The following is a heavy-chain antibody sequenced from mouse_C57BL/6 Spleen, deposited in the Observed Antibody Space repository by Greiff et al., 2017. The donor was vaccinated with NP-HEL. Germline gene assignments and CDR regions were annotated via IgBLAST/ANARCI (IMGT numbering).Heavy chain of an antibody. Sequence: EAGGGLVQPKGSLKLSCAASGFSFNTYAMNWVRQAPGKGLEWVARIRSKSNNYATYYADSVKDRFTISRDDSESMLYLQMNNLKTEDTAMYYCVRPPLITTRTGYAMDYWGQGTSVTVSS. V-gene: IGHV10-1*01. D-gene: IGHD1-1*01. CDR1: GFSFNTYA. CDR3: VRPPLITTRTGYAMDY. J-gene: IGHJ4*01. CDR2: IRSKSNNYAT.